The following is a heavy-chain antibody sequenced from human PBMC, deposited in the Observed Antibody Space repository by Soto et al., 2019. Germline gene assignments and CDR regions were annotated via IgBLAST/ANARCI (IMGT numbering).Heavy chain of an antibody. D-gene: IGHD2-2*01. CDR2: INSDASHT. Sequence: EVQLVESGGGLVQPGGSLRLSCAASGFTFSTYWMHWIRQVPGKGLEWVSRINSDASHTYYADSVKGRFTISRDNAKKTLHLAMNSLRAEDTAVYYCVRDGHCLTTSCSGHWFDPWGQGPLVTVSA. CDR1: GFTFSTYW. J-gene: IGHJ5*02. V-gene: IGHV3-74*01. CDR3: VRDGHCLTTSCSGHWFDP.